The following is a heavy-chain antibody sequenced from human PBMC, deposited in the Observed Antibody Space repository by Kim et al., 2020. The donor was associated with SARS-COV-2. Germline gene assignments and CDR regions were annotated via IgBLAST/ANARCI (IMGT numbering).Heavy chain of an antibody. Sequence: SQKFQGRVTITRDTSASTAYMELSSLRSEDTAVYYCARDHPTVTDKLDYWGQGTLVTVSS. D-gene: IGHD5-18*01. CDR3: ARDHPTVTDKLDY. J-gene: IGHJ4*02. V-gene: IGHV1-3*01.